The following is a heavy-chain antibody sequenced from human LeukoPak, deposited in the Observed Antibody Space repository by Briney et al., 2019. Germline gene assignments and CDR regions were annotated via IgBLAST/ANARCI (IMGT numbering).Heavy chain of an antibody. J-gene: IGHJ4*02. V-gene: IGHV1-2*06. CDR3: AIGIAAAGTFEY. D-gene: IGHD6-13*01. CDR1: GYTFTAYY. CDR2: INPNSGGT. Sequence: GASVKVSCKASGYTFTAYYLYWVRQAPGQGLEWMGRINPNSGGTDYAQKFQGRVTMTRDTSISTAYMELSSLRSDDTAVYYCAIGIAAAGTFEYWGKGPLVTVSS.